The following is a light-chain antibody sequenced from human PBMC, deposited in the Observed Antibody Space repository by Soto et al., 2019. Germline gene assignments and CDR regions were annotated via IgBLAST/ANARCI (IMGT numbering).Light chain of an antibody. CDR2: DAS. CDR3: QQRSNWPLT. CDR1: QNIDIN. J-gene: IGKJ4*01. V-gene: IGKV3-11*01. Sequence: EVVLTPSPATLSLSPGERATLSCRASQNIDINLVWYQQKPGQAPRLLIYDASNRATGIPARFSGSGSGTDFTLTISSLEPEDFAVYYCQQRSNWPLTFGGGTKVDIK.